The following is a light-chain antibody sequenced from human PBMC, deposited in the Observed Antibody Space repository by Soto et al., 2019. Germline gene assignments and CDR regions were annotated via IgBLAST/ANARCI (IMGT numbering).Light chain of an antibody. V-gene: IGKV3-15*01. CDR2: DAS. J-gene: IGKJ5*01. Sequence: EIVLTQSPATLSVSPGERVTLSCRASQTVSGDLAWYHHKPGQAPRLLIYDASARALDTPARFAGSGSGTEFTLTISSLQSEDFAVYFCQKYNNWPITFGQGKRLEIK. CDR1: QTVSGD. CDR3: QKYNNWPIT.